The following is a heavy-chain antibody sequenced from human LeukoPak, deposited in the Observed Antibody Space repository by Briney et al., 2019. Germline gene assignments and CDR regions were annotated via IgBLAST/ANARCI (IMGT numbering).Heavy chain of an antibody. CDR2: IRQDGNEI. V-gene: IGHV3-7*01. Sequence: GGSLRLSCAASGFSFRSYWMSWVRQAPGKGLEWVANIRQDGNEIYYADSVKGRFSISRDNAKNSLYLQMNSLRAEDTAVYYCASTTQLGSDAFDIWGQGTMVTVSS. J-gene: IGHJ3*02. CDR1: GFSFRSYW. D-gene: IGHD3-10*01. CDR3: ASTTQLGSDAFDI.